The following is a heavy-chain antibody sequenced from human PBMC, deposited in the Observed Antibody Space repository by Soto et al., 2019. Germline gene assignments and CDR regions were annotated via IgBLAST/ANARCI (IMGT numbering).Heavy chain of an antibody. CDR2: ISTYNGDT. CDR1: GYTFTRSG. CDR3: AREGVSSWSNWFDP. D-gene: IGHD6-13*01. V-gene: IGHV1-18*01. J-gene: IGHJ5*02. Sequence: EASVKVSCKASGYTFTRSGISWVRQAPGQGLEWMGWISTYNGDTNYAQTFQGRVTMTTDTSTSTVHMEVRSLRSDDTAVYYCAREGVSSWSNWFDPWGQGTLVTVSS.